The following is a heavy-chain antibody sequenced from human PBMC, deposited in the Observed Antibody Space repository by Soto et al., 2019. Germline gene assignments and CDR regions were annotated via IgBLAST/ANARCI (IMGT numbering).Heavy chain of an antibody. Sequence: GGSLRLSCAASGFVFEMYWMHWVRQTPGKGPEWVSRISDDGARTDYADSVKGRFTISRDNAKNSLYLQMNSLRAEDTAVYYCTTGTRPSSVVTGAFWGLGALVTVSS. CDR3: TTGTRPSSVVTGAF. V-gene: IGHV3-74*01. CDR1: GFVFEMYW. D-gene: IGHD3-10*01. CDR2: ISDDGART. J-gene: IGHJ4*02.